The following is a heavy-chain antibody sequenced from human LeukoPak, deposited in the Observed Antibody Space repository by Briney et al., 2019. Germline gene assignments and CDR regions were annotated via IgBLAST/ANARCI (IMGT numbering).Heavy chain of an antibody. V-gene: IGHV1-3*01. Sequence: ASVKVSCKASGYTFTSYAMHWVRQAPGQRLEWMGWINAGNGNTKYSQKFQGRVTITRDTSASTTYMELSSLRSEDTAVYYCARDPRYIAAAGYFDYWGQGTLVTVSS. CDR1: GYTFTSYA. CDR2: INAGNGNT. CDR3: ARDPRYIAAAGYFDY. J-gene: IGHJ4*02. D-gene: IGHD6-13*01.